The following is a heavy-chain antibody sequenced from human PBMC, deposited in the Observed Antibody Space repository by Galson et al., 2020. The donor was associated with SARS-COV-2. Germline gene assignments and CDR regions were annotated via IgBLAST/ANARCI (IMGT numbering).Heavy chain of an antibody. D-gene: IGHD4-4*01. J-gene: IGHJ4*02. Sequence: SSETLSLTCTASGYPISGAFYWGWVRLPPGNGLGWIGCVFRTGSTYYNPSLKSRVTISLDTSKSQFSLKLSNVTAADTAGYCWARISGTTITVWGRDQWGQGTLVTVSS. CDR2: VFRTGST. V-gene: IGHV4-38-2*02. CDR1: GYPISGAFY. CDR3: ARISGTTITVWGRDQ.